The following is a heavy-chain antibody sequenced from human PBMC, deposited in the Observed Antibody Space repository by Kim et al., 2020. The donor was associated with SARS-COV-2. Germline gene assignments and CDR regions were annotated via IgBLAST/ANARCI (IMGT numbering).Heavy chain of an antibody. J-gene: IGHJ4*02. CDR2: ISGHGLDT. V-gene: IGHV3-23*01. CDR1: GFTFSSDA. CDR3: ANPTPGYCTTSSCHAYDC. Sequence: GGSLRLSCAVPGFTFSSDAMSWLRQAPGKGLEWVSAISGHGLDTYYADSVRGRFTISRDNSKNILYLQMNSLRAEDTAVYYCANPTPGYCTTSSCHAYDCWGRGTLVTVSS. D-gene: IGHD2-8*01.